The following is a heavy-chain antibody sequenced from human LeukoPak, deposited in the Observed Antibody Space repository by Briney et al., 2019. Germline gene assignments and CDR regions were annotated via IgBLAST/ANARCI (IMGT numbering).Heavy chain of an antibody. CDR2: IYSDGST. D-gene: IGHD2-15*01. CDR3: VRDLGYCSGSTCYVGYFDY. CDR1: GFTVSSNY. Sequence: GGSLRLSCAASGFTVSSNYMNWVRQAPGKGLEWVSLIYSDGSTYYADSVKGRFTISRDNSKNTLYLQMNSLRAEDTAVYYCVRDLGYCSGSTCYVGYFDYWGQGTQVTVSS. V-gene: IGHV3-66*01. J-gene: IGHJ4*02.